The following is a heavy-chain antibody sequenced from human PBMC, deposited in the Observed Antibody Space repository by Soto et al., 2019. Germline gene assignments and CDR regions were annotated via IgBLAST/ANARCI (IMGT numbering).Heavy chain of an antibody. CDR3: ARRSSSSSWFDP. J-gene: IGHJ5*02. D-gene: IGHD6-6*01. Sequence: ASVKVSCKTSGYTFFNYGISWVRQAPGQGLEWMGWISAYNGNTNYAQNLQGRVTMTTDTSTKTAYMELRSLRSDDTAVYYCARRSSSSSWFDPWGQGTQVTVSS. CDR1: GYTFFNYG. CDR2: ISAYNGNT. V-gene: IGHV1-18*01.